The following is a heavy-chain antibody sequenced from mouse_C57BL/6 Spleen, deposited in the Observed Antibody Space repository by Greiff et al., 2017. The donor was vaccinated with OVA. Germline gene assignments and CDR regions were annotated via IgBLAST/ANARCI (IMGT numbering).Heavy chain of an antibody. CDR2: ISSGGSYT. J-gene: IGHJ2*01. D-gene: IGHD1-1*01. Sequence: EVQLVESGGDLVKPGGSLKLSCAASGFTFSSYGMSWVRQTPDKRLEWVATISSGGSYTYYPDSVKGRFTISRDNAKNTLYLQMSGLKSEDTAMYYCARQDYYYGSSYGDWGPGTTLTVSS. CDR3: ARQDYYYGSSYGD. V-gene: IGHV5-6*01. CDR1: GFTFSSYG.